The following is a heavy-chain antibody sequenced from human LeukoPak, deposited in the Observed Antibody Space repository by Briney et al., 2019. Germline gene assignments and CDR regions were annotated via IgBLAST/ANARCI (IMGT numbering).Heavy chain of an antibody. V-gene: IGHV3-53*01. CDR1: GFTVSSNY. Sequence: GGSLRLSSAASGFTVSSNYMSWVRQAPGKGLEWVSVIYSGGSTYYADSVKGRFTISRDNSKNTLYLQMNSLRAEDTAVYYCARPYYDILTGYDYYYGMDVWGQGTTVTVSS. CDR2: IYSGGST. J-gene: IGHJ6*02. CDR3: ARPYYDILTGYDYYYGMDV. D-gene: IGHD3-9*01.